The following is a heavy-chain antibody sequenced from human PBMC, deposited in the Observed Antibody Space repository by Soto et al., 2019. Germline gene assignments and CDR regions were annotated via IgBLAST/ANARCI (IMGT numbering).Heavy chain of an antibody. CDR2: ISGSGGST. CDR3: AKDQRAGIVLMVYENY. CDR1: GFTLSSYA. J-gene: IGHJ4*02. Sequence: PGGSLRLSCAASGFTLSSYAMSWVRQAPGKGLEWVSAISGSGGSTYYADSVKGRFTISRDNSKNTLYLQMNSLRAEDTAVYYCAKDQRAGIVLMVYENYWGQGTLVTVSS. V-gene: IGHV3-23*01. D-gene: IGHD2-8*01.